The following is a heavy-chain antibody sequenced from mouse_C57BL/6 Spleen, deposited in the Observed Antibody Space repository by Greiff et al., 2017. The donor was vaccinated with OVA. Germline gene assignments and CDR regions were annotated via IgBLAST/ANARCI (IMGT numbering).Heavy chain of an antibody. J-gene: IGHJ2*01. D-gene: IGHD4-1*01. CDR1: GYSITSGYY. V-gene: IGHV3-6*01. CDR2: ISYDGSN. Sequence: EVKLMESGPGLVKPSQSLSLTCSVTGYSITSGYYWNWIRQFPGNTLEWMGYISYDGSNNYNPSLKNRISITRYTSKNQFFLKLNSVTTEDTATYYCASNWDNYFDYWGQGTTLTVSS. CDR3: ASNWDNYFDY.